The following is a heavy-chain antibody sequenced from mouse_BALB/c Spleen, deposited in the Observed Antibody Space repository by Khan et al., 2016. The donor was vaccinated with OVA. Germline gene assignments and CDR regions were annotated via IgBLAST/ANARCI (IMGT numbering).Heavy chain of an antibody. CDR2: INPSTGYT. D-gene: IGHD1-1*01. CDR1: GYTFINYW. Sequence: QVQLKQSGAELAKPGASVKMSCKASGYTFINYWILWVKQRPGQGLEWIGYINPSTGYTEYNQNFKDKATLTADKSSRTAYMQLSNLTSEYSAVYYCARSGLRWDFDYWGQGTTLTVSS. J-gene: IGHJ2*01. CDR3: ARSGLRWDFDY. V-gene: IGHV1-7*01.